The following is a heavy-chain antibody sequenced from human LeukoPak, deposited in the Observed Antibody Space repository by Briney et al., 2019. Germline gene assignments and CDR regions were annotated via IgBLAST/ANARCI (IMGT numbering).Heavy chain of an antibody. CDR1: GDSISSYY. CDR2: IRTSGDT. D-gene: IGHD6-19*01. J-gene: IGHJ4*02. CDR3: ARGKVVAGTPGQNSWDY. Sequence: SETLSLTCTVSGDSISSYYWNWIRQPAGKGLEWIGRIRTSGDTSYNPSLKSRVAVSVDTSRNQFSLKLSAVTAADTAVYYCARGKVVAGTPGQNSWDYWGQGTLVTVSS. V-gene: IGHV4-4*07.